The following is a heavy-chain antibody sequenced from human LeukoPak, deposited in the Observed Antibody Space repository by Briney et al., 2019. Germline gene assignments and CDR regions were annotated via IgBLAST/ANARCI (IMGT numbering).Heavy chain of an antibody. Sequence: SVKVSCKASGYTFTSYAISWVRQAPGQGLEWMGGIIPIFGTANYAQKFQGRVTITADESTSTAYMELSSLRSEDTAVYYCARDSIVVVPAATYYYYYGMDVWGQGTTVTVSS. J-gene: IGHJ6*02. CDR1: GYTFTSYA. D-gene: IGHD2-2*01. V-gene: IGHV1-69*13. CDR3: ARDSIVVVPAATYYYYYGMDV. CDR2: IIPIFGTA.